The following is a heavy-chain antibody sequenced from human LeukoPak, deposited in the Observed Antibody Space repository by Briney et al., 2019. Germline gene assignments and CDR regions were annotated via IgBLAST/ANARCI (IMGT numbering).Heavy chain of an antibody. D-gene: IGHD3-3*01. V-gene: IGHV1-69*05. CDR3: ASTRITIFGVVIKGLDY. CDR1: GGTFSSYA. J-gene: IGHJ4*02. Sequence: GASVKVSCKASGGTFSSYAISWVRQAPGQGLEWMGGIIPIFGTANYAQKFQGRVTITTDESTSTAYMELSSLRSEDTAVYYCASTRITIFGVVIKGLDYWGQGTLVTVSS. CDR2: IIPIFGTA.